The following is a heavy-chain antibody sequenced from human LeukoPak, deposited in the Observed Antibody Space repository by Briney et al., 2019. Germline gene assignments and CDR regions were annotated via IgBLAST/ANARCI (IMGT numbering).Heavy chain of an antibody. CDR2: INADGTIT. V-gene: IGHV3-74*01. Sequence: GGSLRLSCVASGFTFNTYYMHWVRQAPGEWLVWVSFINADGTITKYADSVKGRFTISRDNAKSTVYLQMNGLRVEDTAMYYCVRLAVTDTNYWGQGSLVTVSS. D-gene: IGHD2-21*02. CDR1: GFTFNTYY. J-gene: IGHJ4*02. CDR3: VRLAVTDTNY.